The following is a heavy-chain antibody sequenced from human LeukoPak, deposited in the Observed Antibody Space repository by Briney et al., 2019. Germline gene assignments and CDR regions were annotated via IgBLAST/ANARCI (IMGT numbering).Heavy chain of an antibody. CDR3: GRDRVVPAATFY. D-gene: IGHD2-2*01. CDR2: INQLGNEK. J-gene: IGHJ4*02. V-gene: IGHV3-7*01. CDR1: GFTFSSYW. Sequence: GGSLRLTCAASGFTFSSYWMSWIRQAPGRGLEWAANINQLGNEKNYVDSVNGRFTISRNNVDDSLYLEMNSLRVEDTAVYYCGRDRVVPAATFYWGQGVLVTVSS.